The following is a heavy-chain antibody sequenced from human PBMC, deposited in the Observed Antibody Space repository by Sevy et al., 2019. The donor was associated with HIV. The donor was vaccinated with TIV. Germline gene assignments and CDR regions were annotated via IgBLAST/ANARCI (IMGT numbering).Heavy chain of an antibody. CDR2: IYTSGST. J-gene: IGHJ6*02. D-gene: IGHD3-3*01. CDR3: ARDSINDFWSGPAYYYGMDV. V-gene: IGHV4-61*02. CDR1: GGSISSGSYY. Sequence: SETLSLTCTVSGGSISSGSYYWSWIRQPAGKGLEWIGRIYTSGSTNYNPSLKSRVTMSLDTSKNQFSLKLSSVTAADTAVYYCARDSINDFWSGPAYYYGMDVWGQGTTVTVSS.